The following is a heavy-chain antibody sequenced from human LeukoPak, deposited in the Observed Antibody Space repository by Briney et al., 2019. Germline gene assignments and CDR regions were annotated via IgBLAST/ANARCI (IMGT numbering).Heavy chain of an antibody. Sequence: PSETLSLTCTVSGGSISSYYWSWIRQPAGKGLEWIGRIYTSGSTNYNPSLKSRVTMSVDTSKNQFSLKLSSVTAADTAVYYCARELGELYQLLYSYWFDPWGQGTLVTVSS. J-gene: IGHJ5*02. D-gene: IGHD2-2*02. V-gene: IGHV4-4*07. CDR2: IYTSGST. CDR1: GGSISSYY. CDR3: ARELGELYQLLYSYWFDP.